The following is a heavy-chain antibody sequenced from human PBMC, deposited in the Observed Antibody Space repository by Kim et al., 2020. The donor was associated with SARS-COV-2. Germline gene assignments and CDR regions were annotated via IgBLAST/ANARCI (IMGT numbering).Heavy chain of an antibody. CDR3: ARGRGVITMVRGVKSGWFDP. J-gene: IGHJ5*02. D-gene: IGHD3-10*01. V-gene: IGHV4-34*01. Sequence: RVTISVDTSKNQFSLKLSSVTAADTAVYYCARGRGVITMVRGVKSGWFDPWGQGTLVTVSS.